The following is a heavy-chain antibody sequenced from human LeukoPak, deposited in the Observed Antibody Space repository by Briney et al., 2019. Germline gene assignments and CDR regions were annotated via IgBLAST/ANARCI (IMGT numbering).Heavy chain of an antibody. Sequence: SETLSLTCALSAGAFSNYCSSWIRPPAGKCLEWIAEINDSGSTNSNSSPRSRAAISLDPSKNQFSLRLTYVTAADTAVYYSARGQYCSTTTCYSARRYFDFWGQGTLVTVSS. CDR3: ARGQYCSTTTCYSARRYFDF. CDR1: AGAFSNYC. CDR2: INDSGST. D-gene: IGHD2-2*01. J-gene: IGHJ4*02. V-gene: IGHV4-34*01.